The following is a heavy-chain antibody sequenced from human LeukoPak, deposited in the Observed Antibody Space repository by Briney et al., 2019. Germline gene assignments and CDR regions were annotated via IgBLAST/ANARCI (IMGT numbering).Heavy chain of an antibody. J-gene: IGHJ4*02. CDR1: GFTFSSYG. CDR2: IRYDGSNK. CDR3: AKLVNDDFWSGYPFDY. D-gene: IGHD3-3*01. V-gene: IGHV3-30*02. Sequence: PGGSLRLSCAASGFTFSSYGMHWVRQAPGKGLEWVAFIRYDGSNKYYADSVKGRFTISRDNSKNTLYLQMNSLRAEDTAVYYRAKLVNDDFWSGYPFDYWGQGTLVTVSS.